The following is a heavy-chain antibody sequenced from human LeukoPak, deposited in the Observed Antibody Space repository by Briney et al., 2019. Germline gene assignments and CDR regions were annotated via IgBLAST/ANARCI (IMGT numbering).Heavy chain of an antibody. CDR3: AGGGSGWYNWFDP. J-gene: IGHJ5*02. Sequence: SETLSLTCTVSGGSITHYYWSWIRQPPGKRLEWIGYSYYSGTTKWNPSLKGRVTISVDTSRNQFSLKLTSMTAADTDVYYCAGGGSGWYNWFDPWGQGTLVTVSS. CDR1: GGSITHYY. D-gene: IGHD6-19*01. CDR2: SYYSGTT. V-gene: IGHV4-59*01.